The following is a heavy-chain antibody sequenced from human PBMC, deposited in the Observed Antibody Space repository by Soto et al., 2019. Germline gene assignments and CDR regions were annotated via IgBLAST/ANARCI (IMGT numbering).Heavy chain of an antibody. CDR3: ARSTVVPGAQYGMDV. CDR1: GYTFTSYG. Sequence: QVQLVQSGAEVKKPGASVKVSCKASGYTFTSYGISWVRQAPGQGLAWMGWISAYNGNKNYAQKLQGRVTMTTDTSTSTAYMELRSLRSDDTAVYYCARSTVVPGAQYGMDVWGQGTTVTVSS. V-gene: IGHV1-18*04. D-gene: IGHD2-2*01. J-gene: IGHJ6*02. CDR2: ISAYNGNK.